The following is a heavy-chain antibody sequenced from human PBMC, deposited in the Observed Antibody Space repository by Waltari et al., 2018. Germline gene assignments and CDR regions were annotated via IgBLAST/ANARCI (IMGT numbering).Heavy chain of an antibody. CDR1: GDSFSGHY. CDR2: INYSGTT. J-gene: IGHJ5*02. CDR3: ARGRLLQNRRWFGP. D-gene: IGHD2-21*02. V-gene: IGHV4-34*02. Sequence: QVQLQQWGAGLWKPSETLSLTCAVYGDSFSGHYWSWIRQPPGKGLEWIGEINYSGTTDYNPSLKSRMSMSVDTSKTQFSLKLSSVTAADTAVYFCARGRLLQNRRWFGPWGQGTPVTVSS.